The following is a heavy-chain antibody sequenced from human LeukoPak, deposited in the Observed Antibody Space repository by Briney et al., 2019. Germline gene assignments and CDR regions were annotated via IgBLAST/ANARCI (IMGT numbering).Heavy chain of an antibody. CDR2: IYYSGST. D-gene: IGHD2-2*01. J-gene: IGHJ5*02. CDR1: GGSISSYH. CDR3: ARGPRDQTWFDP. V-gene: IGHV4-59*01. Sequence: SETLSLTCTVSGGSISSYHWNLIRQPPGKGLEWIGYIYYSGSTNYNPSLRSRVTISVDTSKNQFSLKVSSVTAADTAVYYCARGPRDQTWFDPWGQGTRVTVSS.